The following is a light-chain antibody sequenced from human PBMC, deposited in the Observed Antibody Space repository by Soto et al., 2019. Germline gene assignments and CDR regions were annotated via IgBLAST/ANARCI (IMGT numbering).Light chain of an antibody. J-gene: IGKJ2*01. Sequence: DVVMTQSPLSLPVTLGQPASISCRSSQSLVSSDGSTYLIWLQQRPGQSPRRLIHRVSHRDSGVTDRISGSGSGTDFTLKISSVEAEDVGVYYCIQGTHWPFTFGQGTRLEIK. CDR3: IQGTHWPFT. V-gene: IGKV2-30*01. CDR1: QSLVSSDGSTY. CDR2: RVS.